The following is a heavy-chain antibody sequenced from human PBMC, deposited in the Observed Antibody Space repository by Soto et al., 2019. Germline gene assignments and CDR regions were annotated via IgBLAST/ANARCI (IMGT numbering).Heavy chain of an antibody. J-gene: IGHJ5*02. CDR3: ARESGDWPLNWFDP. V-gene: IGHV3-74*01. CDR2: ITSDGKSK. D-gene: IGHD2-21*02. CDR1: GFNFTNHW. Sequence: GGSLRLYCAASGFNFTNHWMHWVRQAPGKGLVWVSRITSDGKSKAYAESVKGRFAISRDNAKNTVYLQMNGLTVGDTAVYYCARESGDWPLNWFDPWGQGTLVTVSS.